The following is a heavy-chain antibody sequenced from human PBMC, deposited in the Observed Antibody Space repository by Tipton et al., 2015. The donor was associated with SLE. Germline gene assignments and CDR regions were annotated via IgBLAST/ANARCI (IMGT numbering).Heavy chain of an antibody. CDR2: IIYSAGST. Sequence: SLRLSCAASGFSFSSYAMSWVRQAPGKGLEWVAIIYSAGSTNSADTLKGRFTISRDNAKNTLYLQMNSLRGEDTAVYYCTRGSRVTISGVVNYYYYMDVWDKGTTVTVSS. CDR1: GFSFSSYA. D-gene: IGHD3-3*01. V-gene: IGHV3-23*03. CDR3: TRGSRVTISGVVNYYYYMDV. J-gene: IGHJ6*03.